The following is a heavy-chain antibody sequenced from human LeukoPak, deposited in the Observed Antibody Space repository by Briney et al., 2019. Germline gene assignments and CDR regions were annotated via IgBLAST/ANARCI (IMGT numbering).Heavy chain of an antibody. V-gene: IGHV5-51*06. D-gene: IGHD1-26*01. CDR3: ARFFGATSYFFDY. Sequence: GESLEISFKGSGYRFTSYWIGWVRQMPGKGLEWMGIIYPGDSDTRYSPSFQGQVTISADKFINTAFLQWSSPKASDIAIYYCARFFGATSYFFDYWGQGTLVTVSS. CDR1: GYRFTSYW. J-gene: IGHJ4*02. CDR2: IYPGDSDT.